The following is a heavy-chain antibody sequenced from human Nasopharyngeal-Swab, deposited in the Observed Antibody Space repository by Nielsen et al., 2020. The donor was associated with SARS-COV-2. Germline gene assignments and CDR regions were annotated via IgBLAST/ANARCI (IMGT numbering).Heavy chain of an antibody. CDR1: GFTFSSYS. CDR2: ISSSSSTI. D-gene: IGHD6-13*01. J-gene: IGHJ4*02. Sequence: GGSLRLSCAASGFTFSSYSMNWARQAQGKGPEWVSYISSSSSTIYYADSVKGRFTISRDNAKNSLYLQMNSLRDEDTAVYYCARARHYSSSWYVPVDYWGQGTLVTVSS. V-gene: IGHV3-48*02. CDR3: ARARHYSSSWYVPVDY.